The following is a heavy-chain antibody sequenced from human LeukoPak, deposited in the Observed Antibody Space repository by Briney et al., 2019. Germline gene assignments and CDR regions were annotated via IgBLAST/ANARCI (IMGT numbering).Heavy chain of an antibody. CDR3: AGRSWNHFFDC. D-gene: IGHD6-13*01. CDR1: GYTFTDYY. Sequence: ASVKVSCKASGYTFTDYYMHWVRQAPGQGLEWMGWISPDSGGTHYAQKFQGRVTMTRDTSISTAYMELSRVSSDDTAVYYCAGRSWNHFFDCWGQGTLVTVSS. V-gene: IGHV1-2*02. J-gene: IGHJ4*02. CDR2: ISPDSGGT.